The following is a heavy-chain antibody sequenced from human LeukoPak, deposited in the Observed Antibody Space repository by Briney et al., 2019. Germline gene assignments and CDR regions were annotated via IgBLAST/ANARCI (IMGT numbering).Heavy chain of an antibody. J-gene: IGHJ6*04. CDR3: AELGITMIGGV. V-gene: IGHV3-23*01. CDR1: GFSFSSYG. CDR2: ISGSGGST. Sequence: GGSLRLSCAAYGFSFSSYGMSWVRQAPGKGLEWVSAISGSGGSTYYADAVKGRCTISRDNARNSLYLQMNSLRAEDTAVYYCAELGITMIGGVWGKGTTVTISS. D-gene: IGHD3-10*02.